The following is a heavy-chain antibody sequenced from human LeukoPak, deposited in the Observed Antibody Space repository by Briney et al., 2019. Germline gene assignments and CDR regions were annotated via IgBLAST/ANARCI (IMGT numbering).Heavy chain of an antibody. CDR3: DPHDSSSHF. V-gene: IGHV3-30*03. J-gene: IGHJ4*02. CDR1: WFPFNSYC. CDR2: ISSDGTNK. D-gene: IGHD6-6*01. Sequence: PGGALLLSWSAPWFPFNSYCLHRGPPAPSKGLEWVAFISSDGTNKYYADSVKGRFTISRDNSKNTLYLQMNSLRAEDTAVYYCDPHDSSSHFWGQGTLVTVSS.